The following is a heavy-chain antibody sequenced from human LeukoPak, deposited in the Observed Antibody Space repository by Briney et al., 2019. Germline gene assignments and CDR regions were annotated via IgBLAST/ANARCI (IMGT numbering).Heavy chain of an antibody. Sequence: SETLSLTCTVSGGSISSSSYYWGWIRQPPGKGLEWIGSIYYSGSTYYNPSLKSRVTISVDTSKNQFSLKLSSVTAADTAVYYCARGDFWSGYYLHRGSRASTVYYFDYWGQGTLVTVSS. J-gene: IGHJ4*02. CDR1: GGSISSSSYY. D-gene: IGHD3-3*01. CDR2: IYYSGST. V-gene: IGHV4-39*07. CDR3: ARGDFWSGYYLHRGSRASTVYYFDY.